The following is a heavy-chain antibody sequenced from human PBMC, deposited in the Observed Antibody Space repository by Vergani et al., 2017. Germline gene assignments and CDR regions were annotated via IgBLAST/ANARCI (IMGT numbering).Heavy chain of an antibody. D-gene: IGHD6-13*01. CDR2: INPNSGGT. J-gene: IGHJ6*03. CDR1: GYTFTGYY. V-gene: IGHV1-2*02. CDR3: ARGTTLVPSYYYYYMDV. Sequence: QVQLVQSGAEVKKPGASVKVSCKASGYTFTGYYMHWVRQAPGQGLEWMGWINPNSGGTNYAQKFQGRVTMTRDTSISTAYMELSRLRSDDTAVYYCARGTTLVPSYYYYYMDVWGKGTTVTVSS.